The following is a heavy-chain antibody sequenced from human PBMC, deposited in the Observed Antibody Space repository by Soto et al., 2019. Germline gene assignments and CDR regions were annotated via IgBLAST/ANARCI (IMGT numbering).Heavy chain of an antibody. V-gene: IGHV3-21*01. D-gene: IGHD5-12*01. Sequence: GSSRLSWAASGFTFSSYSMNWVRQAPGKGLEWVSSMSSSSSYIYYADSVKGRFTISRDNAKNSLYLQMNSLRAEDTAVYYCARDRSDGYKPFDYWGQGTLVTVSS. J-gene: IGHJ4*02. CDR1: GFTFSSYS. CDR3: ARDRSDGYKPFDY. CDR2: MSSSSSYI.